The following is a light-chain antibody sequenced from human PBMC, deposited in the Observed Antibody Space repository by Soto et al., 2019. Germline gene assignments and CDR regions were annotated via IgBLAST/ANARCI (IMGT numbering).Light chain of an antibody. Sequence: QSVLTQPPSASGTPGQRVTISCSGSSSNIGSNTVNWYQQLPGTAPKFRIYSNNQRPSGVPDRFSGSKSGTSASLASSGLQSEDEADYYCAAWDDSLNGYGFGTGTKVTVL. CDR3: AAWDDSLNGYG. CDR2: SNN. J-gene: IGLJ1*01. V-gene: IGLV1-44*01. CDR1: SSNIGSNT.